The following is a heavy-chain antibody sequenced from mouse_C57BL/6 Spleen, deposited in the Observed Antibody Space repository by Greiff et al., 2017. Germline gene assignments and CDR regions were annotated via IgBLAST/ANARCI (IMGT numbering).Heavy chain of an antibody. J-gene: IGHJ4*01. Sequence: EVKLVESGGGLVKPGGSLKLSCAASGFTFSDYGMHWVRQAPEKGLEWVAYISSGSSPIYYADTEKGRFTISRDNAKNTLFLQMTSLRSEDTAMYYCARRIYYGKGDYAMDYWGQGTSVTVSS. CDR3: ARRIYYGKGDYAMDY. D-gene: IGHD2-1*01. CDR2: ISSGSSPI. V-gene: IGHV5-17*01. CDR1: GFTFSDYG.